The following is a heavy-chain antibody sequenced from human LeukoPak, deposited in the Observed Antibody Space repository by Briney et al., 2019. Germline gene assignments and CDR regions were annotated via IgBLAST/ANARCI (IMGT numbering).Heavy chain of an antibody. J-gene: IGHJ4*02. CDR1: GFTFSTYA. V-gene: IGHV3-23*01. CDR3: AKDKYSSGWHYDY. Sequence: GGSLRLSCAASGFTFSTYAMSWVRQAPGKGLEWVSGISGSGGSTYYADSVKGRFTISRDNSKNTLYLQMNSLRAEDTAVYYCAKDKYSSGWHYDYWGQGTLVTVSS. CDR2: ISGSGGST. D-gene: IGHD6-19*01.